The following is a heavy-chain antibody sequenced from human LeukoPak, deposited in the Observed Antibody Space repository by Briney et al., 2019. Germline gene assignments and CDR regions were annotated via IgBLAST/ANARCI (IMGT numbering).Heavy chain of an antibody. Sequence: SETLSLTCTFSGGYISSYYWSWIRQPPGKGLEWIGYIFNSGSTNYNPSLKGRVTISVDTSKNQFSLKLSSVTAADTAVYFCALGDCSSTSCYVFDYWGQGTLVTVSS. CDR1: GGYISSYY. J-gene: IGHJ4*02. D-gene: IGHD2-2*01. CDR2: IFNSGST. CDR3: ALGDCSSTSCYVFDY. V-gene: IGHV4-59*01.